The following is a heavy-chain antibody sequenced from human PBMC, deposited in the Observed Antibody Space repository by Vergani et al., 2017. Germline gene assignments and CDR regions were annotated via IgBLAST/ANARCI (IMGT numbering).Heavy chain of an antibody. CDR3: ATRQTLTTGGMEV. V-gene: IGHV1-69-2*01. CDR2: VDLEGCET. CDR1: GYTFTDHY. J-gene: IGHJ6*02. D-gene: IGHD4-17*01. Sequence: EVQLVQSGAEVEKPGATMKISCKVSGYTFTDHYMHWVKQAPGKGPEWMGLVDLEGCETIYAQKFKGRVTIPADTSTDTAHLELGSLRSEDTAVYYCATRQTLTTGGMEVWGRGTTVIDAS.